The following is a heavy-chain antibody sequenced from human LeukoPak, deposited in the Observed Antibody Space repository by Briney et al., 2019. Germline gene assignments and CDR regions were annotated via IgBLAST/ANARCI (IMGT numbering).Heavy chain of an antibody. Sequence: SETLSLTCTVSGGSISSYYWSWIRQPPGKRLEWMGHIYVCGCSHYNPSLNSRVPISVVTSKTQFSLKLSSVTAADTAVYYCASRSSIWSGYQDTLYYFDFWGQGTLVTVSS. J-gene: IGHJ4*02. CDR2: IYVCGCS. D-gene: IGHD3-3*01. V-gene: IGHV4-59*01. CDR1: GGSISSYY. CDR3: ASRSSIWSGYQDTLYYFDF.